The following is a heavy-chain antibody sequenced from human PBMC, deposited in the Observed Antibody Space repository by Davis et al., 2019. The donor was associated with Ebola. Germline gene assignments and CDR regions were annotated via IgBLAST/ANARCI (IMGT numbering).Heavy chain of an antibody. CDR1: GFTFSSYT. CDR3: GKDPNGDFFGAFDF. CDR2: SLGSGQT. Sequence: GGSLRLSCAASGFTFSSYTMSWVRQAPGKGLEWVSTSLGSGQTFYADSVKGRFTISRDNSKNTVYLQMNSLRAGDAAVYYCGKDPNGDFFGAFDFWGQGTMVTVSS. V-gene: IGHV3-23*01. J-gene: IGHJ3*01. D-gene: IGHD4-17*01.